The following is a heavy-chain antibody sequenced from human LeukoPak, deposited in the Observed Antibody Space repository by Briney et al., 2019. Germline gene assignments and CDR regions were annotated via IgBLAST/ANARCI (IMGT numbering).Heavy chain of an antibody. D-gene: IGHD2-2*02. Sequence: GSLRLSCAVSGFTFSSGYMHWVRQPPGKGPVWVSRISSDGSNTIYADSVKGRFTISRDDARNTLYLQMNSLRDADTAVYYCARYTGGGVYWGQGTLVTVSS. V-gene: IGHV3-74*01. J-gene: IGHJ4*02. CDR1: GFTFSSGY. CDR2: ISSDGSNT. CDR3: ARYTGGGVY.